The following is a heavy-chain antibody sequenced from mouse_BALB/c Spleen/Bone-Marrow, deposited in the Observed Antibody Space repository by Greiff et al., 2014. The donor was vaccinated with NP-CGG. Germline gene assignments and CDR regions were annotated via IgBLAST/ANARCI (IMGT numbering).Heavy chain of an antibody. CDR2: IYPYNGGT. D-gene: IGHD1-3*01. Sequence: VHVKQSGPELVKPGASVKISCKASGYTFTDYNMHWVKQSHRKSLEWIGYIYPYNGGTGYNQKFKSKATLTVDNSSSTAYMELRSLTSEDSAVYYCARSKSGNYYAMDYWGQGTSVTVSS. CDR1: GYTFTDYN. J-gene: IGHJ4*01. V-gene: IGHV1S29*02. CDR3: ARSKSGNYYAMDY.